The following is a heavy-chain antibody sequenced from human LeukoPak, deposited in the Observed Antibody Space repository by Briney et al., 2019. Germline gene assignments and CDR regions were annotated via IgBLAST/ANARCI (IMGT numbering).Heavy chain of an antibody. V-gene: IGHV3-21*01. J-gene: IGHJ4*02. CDR2: ISSSSSYI. CDR3: ARDRHLRYFDWLLFDY. D-gene: IGHD3-9*01. CDR1: GCTFSSYS. Sequence: PGGCLRLSCAASGCTFSSYSMNWVRQAPGKGLEWVSSISSSSSYIYYADSVKGRFTISRDNAKYSLYLQMNSLRAEDTAVYYCARDRHLRYFDWLLFDYWGQGTLVTVSS.